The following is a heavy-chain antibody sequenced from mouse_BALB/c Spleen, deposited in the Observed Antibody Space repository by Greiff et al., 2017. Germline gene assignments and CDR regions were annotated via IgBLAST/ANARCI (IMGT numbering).Heavy chain of an antibody. D-gene: IGHD1-1*01. CDR2: ISSGGSYT. CDR1: GFTFSSYT. J-gene: IGHJ3*01. CDR3: TRVYGSSSAWFAY. Sequence: EVKVVESGGGLVKPGGSLKLSCAASGFTFSSYTMSWVRQTPEKRLEWVATISSGGSYTYYPDSVKGRFTISRDNAKNTLYLQMSSLKSEDTAMYYCTRVYGSSSAWFAYWGQGTLVTVSA. V-gene: IGHV5-6-4*01.